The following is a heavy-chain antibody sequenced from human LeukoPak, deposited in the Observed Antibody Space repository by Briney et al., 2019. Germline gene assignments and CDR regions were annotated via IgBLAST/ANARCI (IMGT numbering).Heavy chain of an antibody. J-gene: IGHJ4*02. CDR3: ARVLPGYCSGGSCFGVDY. V-gene: IGHV3-21*01. Sequence: GGSLRLSCAASGFTFSSYSMNWVRQAPGKGLEGVSSISSSSSYIYYADSVKGRFTISRDNAKNSLYLQMNSLRAEDTAVYYCARVLPGYCSGGSCFGVDYWGQGTLVTVSS. CDR1: GFTFSSYS. CDR2: ISSSSSYI. D-gene: IGHD2-15*01.